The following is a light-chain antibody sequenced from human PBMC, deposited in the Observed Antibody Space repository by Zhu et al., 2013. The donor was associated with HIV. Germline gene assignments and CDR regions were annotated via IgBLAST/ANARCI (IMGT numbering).Light chain of an antibody. Sequence: EIQMTQSPSSLSASAGDRVTITCRASQGISNQLAWYQQKPGKVPKLLIYAASTLRSGVPSRFSGSGSGTDFTLTISSLQPEDVATYYCQKYNGALFGPWDQSGY. V-gene: IGKV1-27*01. CDR3: QKYNGAL. CDR2: AAS. CDR1: QGISNQ. J-gene: IGKJ3*01.